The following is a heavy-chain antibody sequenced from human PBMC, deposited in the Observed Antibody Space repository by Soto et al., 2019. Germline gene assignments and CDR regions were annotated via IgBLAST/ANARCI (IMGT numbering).Heavy chain of an antibody. CDR2: MNPNSGNT. D-gene: IGHD6-13*01. CDR3: ARERSAAGTGWFDP. V-gene: IGHV1-8*01. Sequence: QVQLVQSGAQVKKPGASVKVSCKASGYTFTSYDINWVRQATGQGLEWMGWMNPNSGNTGYAQKFQGRVTMTRNTSISTAYMELSSLRSEDTAVYYCARERSAAGTGWFDPWGQGTLVTVSS. CDR1: GYTFTSYD. J-gene: IGHJ5*02.